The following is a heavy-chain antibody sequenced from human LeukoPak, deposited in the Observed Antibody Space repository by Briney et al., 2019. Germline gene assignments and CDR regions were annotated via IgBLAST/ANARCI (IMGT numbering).Heavy chain of an antibody. V-gene: IGHV4-59*01. CDR3: ATGGGYASPIGY. Sequence: SETLSLTCTLSGGSISTYYWSWIRQPPGKGLEWIGYIYHSGSTNYNPSLKSRVTISVDTSKNQFSLKLSSVTAADTAVYYCATGGGYASPIGYWGQGALVTVSS. J-gene: IGHJ4*02. CDR2: IYHSGST. D-gene: IGHD5-12*01. CDR1: GGSISTYY.